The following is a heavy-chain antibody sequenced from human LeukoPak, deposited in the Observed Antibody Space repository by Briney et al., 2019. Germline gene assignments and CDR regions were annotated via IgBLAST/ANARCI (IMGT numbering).Heavy chain of an antibody. CDR1: GTSSSSYY. V-gene: IGHV4-34*01. J-gene: IGHJ4*02. Sequence: SETLSLTCAVSGTSSSSYYWSWIRQPPGKGLEWIGEVNHSGYTNDNHSLKSRVTISVDTSKNQFSLRLRSVTAADTGVYFCARMTTGHDFWGQGTLVTVSS. CDR2: VNHSGYT. CDR3: ARMTTGHDF. D-gene: IGHD4-17*01.